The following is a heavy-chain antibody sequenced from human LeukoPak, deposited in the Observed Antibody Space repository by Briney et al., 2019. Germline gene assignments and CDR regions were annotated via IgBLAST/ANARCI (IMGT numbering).Heavy chain of an antibody. J-gene: IGHJ6*02. D-gene: IGHD3-10*01. V-gene: IGHV3-48*01. CDR1: GFTFSSYS. CDR2: ISSSSSTI. CDR3: ARRRYGTGMDV. Sequence: GGSLRLSCAASGFTFSSYSMNWVRQAPGKGLEWVSYISSSSSTIYYADSVKGRFTISRDNAKNSLYLQMNSLRAEDTGLYYCARRRYGTGMDVWGQGTTVTVSS.